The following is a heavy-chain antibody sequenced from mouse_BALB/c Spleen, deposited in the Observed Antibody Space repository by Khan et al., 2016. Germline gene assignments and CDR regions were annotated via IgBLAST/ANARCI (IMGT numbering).Heavy chain of an antibody. CDR3: ARRDGFYYFDY. Sequence: QVQLQQSGAELARPGASVKLSCKASGYTFTDYYINWVKQRTGQGLEWIGEIYPGSGNTYYNEKFKGKATLTADKSSSTAYMQLSSLTSEDSAVYFCARRDGFYYFDYWGQGTTLTVSS. V-gene: IGHV1-77*01. D-gene: IGHD2-3*01. J-gene: IGHJ2*01. CDR2: IYPGSGNT. CDR1: GYTFTDYY.